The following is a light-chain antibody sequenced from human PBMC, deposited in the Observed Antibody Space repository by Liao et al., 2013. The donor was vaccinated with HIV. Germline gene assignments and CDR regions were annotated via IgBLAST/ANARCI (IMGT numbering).Light chain of an antibody. J-gene: IGLJ2*01. CDR3: QAWDSSTVA. Sequence: SYVLTQPPSVSVAPGKTARITCGGNNIGSKSVHWYQQKPGQSPVLVMYHDIKRPSGIPERFSGSNSGNTATLTISGTQPMDEADYYCQAWDSSTVAFGGGTKLNVL. V-gene: IGLV3-21*01. CDR1: NIGSKS. CDR2: HDI.